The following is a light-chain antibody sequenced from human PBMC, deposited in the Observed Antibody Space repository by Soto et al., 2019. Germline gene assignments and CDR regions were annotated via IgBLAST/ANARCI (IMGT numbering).Light chain of an antibody. Sequence: EIVLTQSPGTLSLSPGERATLSCRASQSVSSSYLAWYQQKPGQAPRLLIYDASSRATGIPDRFSGSGSGTDFTLTISRLEPEDFAVYYCQQYGSSLSMYTFGQGTKLEIK. CDR3: QQYGSSLSMYT. CDR2: DAS. CDR1: QSVSSSY. J-gene: IGKJ2*01. V-gene: IGKV3-20*01.